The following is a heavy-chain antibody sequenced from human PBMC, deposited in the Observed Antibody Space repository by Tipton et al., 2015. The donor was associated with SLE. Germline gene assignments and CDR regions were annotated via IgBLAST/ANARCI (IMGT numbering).Heavy chain of an antibody. CDR1: GFTFTSYG. V-gene: IGHV1-18*01. D-gene: IGHD3-10*01. Sequence: QLVQSGAEVKKPGASVKVSCKASGFTFTSYGISWVRQAPGQGLEWMGWISAYNGNTDYAQKLQGRVTMTTDTSTSTAYMELRSLRSEDTAVYYCATLKFRELSDDSWGQGTLVTVSS. CDR2: ISAYNGNT. J-gene: IGHJ5*01. CDR3: ATLKFRELSDDS.